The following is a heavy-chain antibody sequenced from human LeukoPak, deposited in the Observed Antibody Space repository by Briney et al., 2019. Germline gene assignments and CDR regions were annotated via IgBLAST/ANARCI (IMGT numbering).Heavy chain of an antibody. Sequence: AASVKVSCKASGGTFSSYAISRVRQAPGQGLEWMGGIIPIFGTANYAQKFQGRVTITADESTSTAYMELSSLRSEDTAVYYCARGTQLWYTIHYFDYWGQGTLVTVSS. CDR2: IIPIFGTA. CDR3: ARGTQLWYTIHYFDY. V-gene: IGHV1-69*13. J-gene: IGHJ4*02. CDR1: GGTFSSYA. D-gene: IGHD5-18*01.